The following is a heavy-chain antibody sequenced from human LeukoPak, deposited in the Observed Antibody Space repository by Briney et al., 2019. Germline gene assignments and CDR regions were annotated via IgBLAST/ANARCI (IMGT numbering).Heavy chain of an antibody. CDR1: GFTFSDYW. CDR3: ARDSGGGNPYGGYKDY. CDR2: IKQDGSEI. J-gene: IGHJ4*02. V-gene: IGHV3-7*01. D-gene: IGHD5-12*01. Sequence: PGGSLRLSCAASGFTFSDYWMSWVRQAPGKGLEWVANIKQDGSEIYYVDSMKGRFTISRDNAKNSLSLQMNSLRAEDTAVYYCARDSGGGNPYGGYKDYWGQGTLVTVSS.